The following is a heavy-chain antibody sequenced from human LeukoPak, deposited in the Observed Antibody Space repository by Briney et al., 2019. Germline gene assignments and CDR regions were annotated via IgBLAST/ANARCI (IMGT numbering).Heavy chain of an antibody. CDR3: ARTYSSSWYTYYYYYYYMDV. CDR1: GYTFTGYY. J-gene: IGHJ6*03. V-gene: IGHV1-2*02. D-gene: IGHD6-13*01. CDR2: INPNSGGT. Sequence: ASVKVSCKASGYTFTGYYMHWVRQAPGQGLEWMGWINPNSGGTNYAQKFQGRVTMTRDTSISTAYMELSRLRSDDTAVYYCARTYSSSWYTYYYYYYYMDVWGKGTTVTISS.